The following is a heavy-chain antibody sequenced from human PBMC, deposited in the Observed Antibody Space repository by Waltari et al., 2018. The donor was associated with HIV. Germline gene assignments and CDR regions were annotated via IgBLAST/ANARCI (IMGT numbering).Heavy chain of an antibody. J-gene: IGHJ3*02. D-gene: IGHD1-26*01. V-gene: IGHV5-51*03. CDR1: GYRFTSYW. Sequence: EVQLVQSGAEVKKPGDTPTISCQASGYRFTSYWVGWVRQTAENGLEWMGIVYPADSDTTYNPSFRGQVTISVDTSVNTAYLQWGRLKASDSAIYFCARRLVGADAFEIWGQGTVVIVSS. CDR3: ARRLVGADAFEI. CDR2: VYPADSDT.